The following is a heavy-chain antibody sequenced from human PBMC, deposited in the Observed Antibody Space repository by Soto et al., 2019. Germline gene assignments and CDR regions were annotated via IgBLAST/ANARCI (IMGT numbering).Heavy chain of an antibody. CDR2: IKTDGSIT. V-gene: IGHV3-74*03. Sequence: EVQLVESGGGLVQPGGSLRLSCAASGFSFSNDWMHWVRQVPGEGLVWVSRIKTDGSITKYADSVRGRFTISRDNAENTLSLQMTSLRAEDTAVYYCARVAKGAWYFDLWGRGTLVTVSS. CDR1: GFSFSNDW. J-gene: IGHJ2*01. CDR3: ARVAKGAWYFDL. D-gene: IGHD1-26*01.